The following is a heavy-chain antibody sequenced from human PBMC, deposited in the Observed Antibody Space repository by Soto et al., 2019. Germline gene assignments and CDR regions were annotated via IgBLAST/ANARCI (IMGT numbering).Heavy chain of an antibody. CDR1: GGTFSSYA. J-gene: IGHJ6*02. D-gene: IGHD3-16*01. Sequence: GASVKVSCKASGGTFSSYAISWVRQAPGQGLEWMGGIIPIFGTANYAQKFQGRVTITADESASTAYMEPSTLRSEDTAVYYCARHGLKGDADDYYYYGMDVWGQGTTVTLAS. V-gene: IGHV1-69*13. CDR3: ARHGLKGDADDYYYYGMDV. CDR2: IIPIFGTA.